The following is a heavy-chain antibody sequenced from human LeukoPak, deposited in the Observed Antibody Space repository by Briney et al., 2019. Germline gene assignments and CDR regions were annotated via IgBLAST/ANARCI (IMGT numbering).Heavy chain of an antibody. J-gene: IGHJ5*02. Sequence: GASVKVSCKASGYTFAKYAIHWVRQAPGQRLEWMGWINAGNGDTRYSQKFQGRVTMTRNTSISTAYMELSSLRSEDTAVYYCARAGSSGWYGRFDWFDPWGQGTLVTVSS. V-gene: IGHV1-3*01. D-gene: IGHD6-19*01. CDR3: ARAGSSGWYGRFDWFDP. CDR1: GYTFAKYA. CDR2: INAGNGDT.